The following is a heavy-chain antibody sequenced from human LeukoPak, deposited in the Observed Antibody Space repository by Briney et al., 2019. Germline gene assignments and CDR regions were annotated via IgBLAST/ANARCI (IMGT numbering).Heavy chain of an antibody. V-gene: IGHV3-20*01. CDR2: INWNGGST. J-gene: IGHJ6*03. D-gene: IGHD3-10*01. Sequence: PGGSLRLSCVASGFTFSSRDWMTWVRQAPGKGLEWVSGINWNGGSTGYADSVKGRFTISRDNAKNSLYLQMNSLRAEDTALYHCAKMAGSGYYFYMDVWGKGTTVTISS. CDR1: GFTFSSRDW. CDR3: AKMAGSGYYFYMDV.